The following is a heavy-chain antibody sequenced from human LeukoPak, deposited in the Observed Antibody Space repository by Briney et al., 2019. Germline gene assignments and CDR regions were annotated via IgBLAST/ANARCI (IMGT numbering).Heavy chain of an antibody. V-gene: IGHV3-74*01. Sequence: PGGSLRLSCAASGFTFSAYWMHWVRQTPEKGLVWVSRINSDGSGTSYADSVKGRFTISRDNSKNTLYLQMNSLRAEDTAVYYCAKDLGWLAESLFDYWGQGTLVTVSS. CDR1: GFTFSAYW. CDR2: INSDGSGT. J-gene: IGHJ4*02. D-gene: IGHD6-19*01. CDR3: AKDLGWLAESLFDY.